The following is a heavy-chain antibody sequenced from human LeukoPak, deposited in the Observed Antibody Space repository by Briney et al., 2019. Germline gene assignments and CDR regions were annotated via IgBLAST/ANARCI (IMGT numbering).Heavy chain of an antibody. CDR1: GDPISSYY. CDR3: ARAGSGSGSSHLYYYYMDV. CDR2: IYTSEST. Sequence: PSDTLCLPCTVSGDPISSYYWAWIREPAGKGLEWIGRIYTSESTNYNPSLKSRVTISADKSKNQFSLKLSYVTAADTAVYYCARAGSGSGSSHLYYYYMDVWGKGTTVTVSS. V-gene: IGHV4-4*07. D-gene: IGHD3-10*01. J-gene: IGHJ6*03.